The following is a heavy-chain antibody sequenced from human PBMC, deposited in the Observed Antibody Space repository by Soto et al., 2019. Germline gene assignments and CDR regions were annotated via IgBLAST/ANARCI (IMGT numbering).Heavy chain of an antibody. CDR3: ARRRFDLVQYYMDV. Sequence: GGSLRLSCAASGFTFSSYWMSWVRQAPGKGLEWVANIKRDGSEKYYVDSVKGRFTISRDNAKNSLYLQMNSLRAEDTDVYYCARRRFDLVQYYMDVWGKGTTVTVSS. J-gene: IGHJ6*03. CDR1: GFTFSSYW. V-gene: IGHV3-7*01. D-gene: IGHD3-9*01. CDR2: IKRDGSEK.